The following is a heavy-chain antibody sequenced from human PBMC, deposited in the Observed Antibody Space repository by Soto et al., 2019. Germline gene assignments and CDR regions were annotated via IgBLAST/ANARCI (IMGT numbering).Heavy chain of an antibody. D-gene: IGHD3-16*01. V-gene: IGHV4-4*02. CDR3: ARVPDDLNWFDP. CDR2: IYHSGTA. Sequence: QVQLQESGPGLVKPSGTLSLTCAVSGGSINSTNWWTWVRQSPGKGLEWIGEIYHSGTANYNPSLKSRFTISIDKSNNHCSLMVSSVTAADTAVYFCARVPDDLNWFDPWGQGTLVTVSS. CDR1: GGSINSTNW. J-gene: IGHJ5*02.